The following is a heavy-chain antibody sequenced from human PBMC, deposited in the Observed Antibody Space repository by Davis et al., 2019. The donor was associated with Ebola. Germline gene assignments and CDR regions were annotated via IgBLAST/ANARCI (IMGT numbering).Heavy chain of an antibody. D-gene: IGHD3-9*01. CDR3: AREIEYYEILTGYFPY. J-gene: IGHJ4*02. CDR2: INQDGSEK. CDR1: GFTFSTYW. V-gene: IGHV3-7*03. Sequence: GESLKISCAASGFTFSTYWMNWVRQAPGKGLEWVANINQDGSEKYYVDSVKGRFTIFRDNAKNSLYLQMNSLRAEDTAVYYCAREIEYYEILTGYFPYWGQGTLVTVSS.